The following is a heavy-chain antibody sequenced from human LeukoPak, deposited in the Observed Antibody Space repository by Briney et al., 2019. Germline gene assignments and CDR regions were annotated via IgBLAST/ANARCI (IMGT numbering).Heavy chain of an antibody. CDR2: IWYDGSNK. D-gene: IGHD6-19*01. J-gene: IGHJ4*02. V-gene: IGHV3-33*06. Sequence: PGRSLRLSCAASGFTFSSYGMHWVRQAPGKGLEWVAVIWYDGSNKYYADSVKGRFTISRDNSKNTLYLQMNSLRTEDAALYYCAKDQAGGCGQGTLVTVSP. CDR3: AKDQAGG. CDR1: GFTFSSYG.